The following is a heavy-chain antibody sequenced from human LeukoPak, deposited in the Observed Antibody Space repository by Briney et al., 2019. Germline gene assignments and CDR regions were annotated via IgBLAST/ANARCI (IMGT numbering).Heavy chain of an antibody. Sequence: GGSLRLSCAASGFTFSSYGMHWVRQAPGKGPEWVAVISYDGSNKYYADSVKGRFTISRDNSKNTLYLQMNSLRAEDTAVYYCAKEGYYGSGSYMDVWGKGTTVTISS. J-gene: IGHJ6*03. CDR2: ISYDGSNK. CDR3: AKEGYYGSGSYMDV. CDR1: GFTFSSYG. D-gene: IGHD3-10*01. V-gene: IGHV3-30*18.